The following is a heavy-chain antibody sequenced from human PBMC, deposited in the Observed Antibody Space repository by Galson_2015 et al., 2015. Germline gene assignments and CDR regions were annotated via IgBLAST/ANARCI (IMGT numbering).Heavy chain of an antibody. CDR2: IIPILGIA. CDR3: ARGPLASGWYFDY. D-gene: IGHD6-19*01. CDR1: GGTFSSYP. Sequence: SVKVSCKASGGTFSSYPISWVRQAPGQGLEWMGRIIPILGIANYAQKFQGRVTITADKSTSTAYMELSSLRSEDTAVYYCARGPLASGWYFDYWGQGTLVTVSS. J-gene: IGHJ4*02. V-gene: IGHV1-69*04.